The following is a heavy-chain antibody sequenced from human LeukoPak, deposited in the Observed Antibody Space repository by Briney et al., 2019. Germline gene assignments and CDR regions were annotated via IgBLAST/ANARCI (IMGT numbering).Heavy chain of an antibody. CDR1: GYSFPNYW. D-gene: IGHD6-13*01. J-gene: IGHJ4*02. V-gene: IGHV5-51*01. CDR3: ARPDGDSSSWPPFGFDY. CDR2: IWPANYDT. Sequence: GESLKISCKVSGYSFPNYWIGWVRQMTGKGGGWMGIIWPANYDTRYSPCFRGQVTISAHRSISTAYLQWSSLKASDTAMYYCARPDGDSSSWPPFGFDYWGQGTLVTVSS.